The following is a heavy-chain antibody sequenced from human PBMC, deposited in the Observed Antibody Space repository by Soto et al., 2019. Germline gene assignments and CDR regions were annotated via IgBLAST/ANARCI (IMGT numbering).Heavy chain of an antibody. Sequence: EVQLMESGGGLVQPGGSLRLSCTVSGFTVSTNYMNWVRQAPGKGLEWVSVIFPDGSTYYTDSVRDRFTISRDNSKNTVDLNMNSLRAEDTAVVFWARRALPHAVVDYWGEGTLVTVSS. V-gene: IGHV3-66*01. CDR2: IFPDGST. CDR1: GFTVSTNY. CDR3: ARRALPHAVVDY. D-gene: IGHD2-15*01. J-gene: IGHJ4*02.